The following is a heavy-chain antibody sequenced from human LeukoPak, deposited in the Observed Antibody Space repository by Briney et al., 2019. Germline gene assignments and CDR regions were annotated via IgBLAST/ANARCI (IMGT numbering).Heavy chain of an antibody. CDR1: GFTFSSYW. CDR2: IKQDGGEE. D-gene: IGHD5-24*01. Sequence: GGSLRLSCAASGFTFSSYWMSWVRQAPGKGLEWVANIKQDGGEEYYVDSVKGRFTISRDNARNSLYLQMNSLRTEDAAVYYCARRYMATSAEDFDYWGQGTLVTVSS. J-gene: IGHJ4*02. CDR3: ARRYMATSAEDFDY. V-gene: IGHV3-7*01.